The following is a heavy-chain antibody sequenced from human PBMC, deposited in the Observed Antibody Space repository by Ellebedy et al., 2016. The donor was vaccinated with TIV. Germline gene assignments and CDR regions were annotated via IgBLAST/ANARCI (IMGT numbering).Heavy chain of an antibody. Sequence: GESLKISXAASGFTVSSNYMSWVRQAPGKGLEWVSVIYSGGSTYYADSVKGRITISRDNSKNTLYLQMNSLRAEDTAVYYCARVGYCSSTSWYTRGYFDYWGQGTLVTVSS. CDR3: ARVGYCSSTSWYTRGYFDY. J-gene: IGHJ4*02. D-gene: IGHD2-2*02. CDR2: IYSGGST. V-gene: IGHV3-53*01. CDR1: GFTVSSNY.